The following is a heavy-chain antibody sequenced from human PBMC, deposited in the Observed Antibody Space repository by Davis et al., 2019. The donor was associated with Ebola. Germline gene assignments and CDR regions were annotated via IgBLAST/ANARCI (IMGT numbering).Heavy chain of an antibody. J-gene: IGHJ4*02. Sequence: AASVKVSCKASGYTFTSYGISWVRQAPGQGLEWMGWISAYNGNTNYAQKLQGRVTMTTDTSTSTAYMELRSLRSDDTAVYYCARSAGYSSGWYQDDYWGQGTLVTVSS. CDR3: ARSAGYSSGWYQDDY. CDR2: ISAYNGNT. V-gene: IGHV1-18*01. CDR1: GYTFTSYG. D-gene: IGHD6-19*01.